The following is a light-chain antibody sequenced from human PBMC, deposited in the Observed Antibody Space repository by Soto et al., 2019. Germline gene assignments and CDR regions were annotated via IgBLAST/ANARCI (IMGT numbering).Light chain of an antibody. CDR3: AAWDDSLNGVV. Sequence: QAVVTQPPSASGTPGQRVTISCSGSTSNIGKYTVNWYQQLPGTAPKLLIHSNNQRPSGVPDRFSGSKSGTSASLAISGLQSEDETNYYCAAWDDSLNGVVFGGGTQLTVL. J-gene: IGLJ2*01. CDR2: SNN. V-gene: IGLV1-44*01. CDR1: TSNIGKYT.